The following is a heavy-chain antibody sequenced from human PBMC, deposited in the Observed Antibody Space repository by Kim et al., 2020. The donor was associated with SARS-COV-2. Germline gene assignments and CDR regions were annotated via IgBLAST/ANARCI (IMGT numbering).Heavy chain of an antibody. CDR1: GFTFSSYA. Sequence: GGSLRLSCAASGFTFSSYAMSWVRQAPGKGLEWVSAISGSGGSTYYADSVKGRFTISRDNSKNTLYLQINSLRAEDTAVYYCVQGVVAATGYFDLWGRGTLVTVSS. V-gene: IGHV3-23*01. CDR3: VQGVVAATGYFDL. D-gene: IGHD2-15*01. CDR2: ISGSGGST. J-gene: IGHJ2*01.